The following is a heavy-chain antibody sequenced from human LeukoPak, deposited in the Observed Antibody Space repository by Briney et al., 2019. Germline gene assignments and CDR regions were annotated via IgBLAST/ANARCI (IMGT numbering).Heavy chain of an antibody. Sequence: GESLKISCKASGYGFNNYWIDWVRQVPGKGLEWMGFIYPGDSDANYSPSFEGQITISADKSIKTAYLEWSSLRASDTAMYYCARHDAARRRLVRFDPWGQGTQVIVS. V-gene: IGHV5-51*01. CDR3: ARHDAARRRLVRFDP. J-gene: IGHJ5*02. CDR1: GYGFNNYW. CDR2: IYPGDSDA. D-gene: IGHD6-25*01.